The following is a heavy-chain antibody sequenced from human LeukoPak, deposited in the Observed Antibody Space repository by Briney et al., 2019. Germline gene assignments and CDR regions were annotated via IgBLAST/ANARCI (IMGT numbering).Heavy chain of an antibody. D-gene: IGHD3-10*01. CDR1: GFTFSSYS. J-gene: IGHJ4*02. CDR2: ISSSSSYI. Sequence: GGSLRLSCAASGFTFSSYSMNWVRQAPGKGLEWASSISSSSSYIYYADSVKGRFTISRDDAKNSLYLQMNSLRAEDTAVYYCARAYGSGSYPFDYWGQGTLVTVSS. CDR3: ARAYGSGSYPFDY. V-gene: IGHV3-21*01.